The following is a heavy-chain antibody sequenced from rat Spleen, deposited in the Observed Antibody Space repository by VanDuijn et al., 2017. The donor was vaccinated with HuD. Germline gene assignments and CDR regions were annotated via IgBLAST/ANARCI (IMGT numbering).Heavy chain of an antibody. Sequence: QVQLKESGPGLVQPSQTLSLTCTVSGFSLSSYGVIWVRQPPGKGLEWMGVIWTGGNTEYNSPLKSRLSISRDTSKSQVLLKMNSLQTDDTAIYFCTRSWGYYYDGSPQWFAYWGQGTLVTVSS. V-gene: IGHV2-13*01. J-gene: IGHJ3*01. CDR2: IWTGGNT. D-gene: IGHD1-12*03. CDR1: GFSLSSYG. CDR3: TRSWGYYYDGSPQWFAY.